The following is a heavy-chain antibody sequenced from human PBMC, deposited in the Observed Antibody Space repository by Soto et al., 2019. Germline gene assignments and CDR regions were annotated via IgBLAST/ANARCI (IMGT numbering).Heavy chain of an antibody. D-gene: IGHD4-17*01. CDR3: AEGALDYGDLNYFDY. CDR2: ISWNSGSI. J-gene: IGHJ4*02. Sequence: EVQLVESGGGLVQPGRSLRLSCAASGFTFDDYAMHWDRQAPGKGLDWVSGISWNSGSIGYADSVKGRFTISRDNAKNSLYLQMNSLRAEDTALYYCAEGALDYGDLNYFDYWGQGTLVTVSA. CDR1: GFTFDDYA. V-gene: IGHV3-9*01.